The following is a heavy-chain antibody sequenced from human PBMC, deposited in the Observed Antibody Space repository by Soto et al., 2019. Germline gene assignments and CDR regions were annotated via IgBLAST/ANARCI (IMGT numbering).Heavy chain of an antibody. CDR2: INPSSGDT. J-gene: IGHJ5*02. D-gene: IGHD3-16*01. Sequence: QVQLVQSGAEVKTPGASVNVSCKASGYSLTKYYLHWVRQAPGQGLEWMAIINPSSGDTTYAQKFGGRDPGTSYPSKNNVKRGVEARASGDPAIFFWAGGALWGGGWPPPGGRGTLV. CDR1: GYSLTKYY. CDR3: AGGALWGGGWPPP. V-gene: IGHV1-46*01.